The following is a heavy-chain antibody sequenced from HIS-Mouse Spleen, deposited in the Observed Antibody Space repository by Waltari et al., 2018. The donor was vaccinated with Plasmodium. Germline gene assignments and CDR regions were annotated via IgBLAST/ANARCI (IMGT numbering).Heavy chain of an antibody. D-gene: IGHD6-6*01. CDR1: GFSLSTSGMR. CDR2: IDWDDDK. CDR3: ARTTYSSSSAKYYYYGMDV. V-gene: IGHV2-70*15. J-gene: IGHJ6*02. Sequence: QVTLRESGPALVKPTQTLTLTCPFSGFSLSTSGMRVTWIRQPPGKALEWLARIDWDDDKYYSTSLKTRLTISKDTSKNQVVLTMTNMDPVDTATYYCARTTYSSSSAKYYYYGMDVWGQGTTVTVSS.